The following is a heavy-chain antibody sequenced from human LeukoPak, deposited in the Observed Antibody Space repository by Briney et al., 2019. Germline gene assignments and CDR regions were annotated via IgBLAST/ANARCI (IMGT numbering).Heavy chain of an antibody. CDR3: ASNLPRGYGGYGGFDP. CDR1: GGTFSSYA. V-gene: IGHV1-69*01. Sequence: GSSVKVSCKASGGTFSSYAISWVRQAPGQGLEWMGGIIPIFGTANYAQKFQGRVTITADESTSTAYMELSSLRSEDTAVYYCASNLPRGYGGYGGFDPWGQGTLVTVSS. J-gene: IGHJ5*02. CDR2: IIPIFGTA. D-gene: IGHD4-17*01.